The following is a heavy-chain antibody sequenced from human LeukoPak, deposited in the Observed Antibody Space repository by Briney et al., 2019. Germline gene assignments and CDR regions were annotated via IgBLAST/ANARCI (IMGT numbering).Heavy chain of an antibody. Sequence: SETLSLTCTVSGGSISSYYWSWIRRPPGKGLEWIGYIYYSGSTNYNPSLKSRVTISVDTSKNQFSLKLSSVTAADTAVYYCAREPDGYSSSWGQGTLVTVSS. V-gene: IGHV4-59*01. J-gene: IGHJ4*02. CDR2: IYYSGST. D-gene: IGHD6-13*01. CDR1: GGSISSYY. CDR3: AREPDGYSSS.